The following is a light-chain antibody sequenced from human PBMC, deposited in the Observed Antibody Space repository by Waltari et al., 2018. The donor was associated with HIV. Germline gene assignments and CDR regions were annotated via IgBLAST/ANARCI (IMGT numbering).Light chain of an antibody. Sequence: QSALTQPPSASGSPGQSVTISCTGTSSDVGGYNYVSWYQQHPGKAPKLLIYEVSKRPSGIPGRFSGSRSGTTVTLTISGAQVGDEAYYYCFSAADDNLRVFGGGTKLTVL. CDR3: FSAADDNLRV. CDR1: SSDVGGYNY. V-gene: IGLV2-8*01. CDR2: EVS. J-gene: IGLJ3*02.